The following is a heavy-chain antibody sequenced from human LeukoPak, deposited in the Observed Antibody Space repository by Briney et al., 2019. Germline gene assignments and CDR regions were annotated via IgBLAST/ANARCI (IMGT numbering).Heavy chain of an antibody. V-gene: IGHV1-69*06. D-gene: IGHD2-21*02. CDR1: GGTFSSYA. Sequence: SVKVSCKASGGTFSSYAISWVRQAPGQGLEWMGGIIPIFGTANYAQKFQGRVTITADKSTSTAYMELSSLRSEDTAVYYCASLVLLTAIEDYYYYMDVWGKGTTVTISS. J-gene: IGHJ6*03. CDR3: ASLVLLTAIEDYYYYMDV. CDR2: IIPIFGTA.